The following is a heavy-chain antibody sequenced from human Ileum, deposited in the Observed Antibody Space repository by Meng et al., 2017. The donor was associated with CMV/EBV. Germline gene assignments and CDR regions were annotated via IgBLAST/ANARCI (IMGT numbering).Heavy chain of an antibody. CDR1: GYTFSGYG. CDR3: ARDKSDRGREVFAH. V-gene: IGHV1-18*01. Sequence: QVQLVQSGPEMKKPGASVKVSCKTSGYTFSGYGITWVRQAPGQGLEWMGWSSGYTGNTHYGQKIQGRATMTTDTSTNTAYMELRGLRSDDTGVYYCARDKSDRGREVFAHWGQGTLGTVAS. CDR2: SSGYTGNT. J-gene: IGHJ4*02.